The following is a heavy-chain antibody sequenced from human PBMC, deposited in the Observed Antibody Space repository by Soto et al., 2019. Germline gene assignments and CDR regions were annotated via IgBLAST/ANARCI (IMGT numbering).Heavy chain of an antibody. J-gene: IGHJ4*02. V-gene: IGHV4-34*01. CDR1: GGSFSGYY. CDR3: ARAGQGVVAATPQYDY. D-gene: IGHD2-15*01. CDR2: INHSGST. Sequence: SETLSLTCAVYGGSFSGYYWSWIRQPPGKGLEWIGEINHSGSTNYNPSLKSRVTISVDTSKNQFSLKLSSVTAADTAVYYCARAGQGVVAATPQYDYWGQGTLVTVSS.